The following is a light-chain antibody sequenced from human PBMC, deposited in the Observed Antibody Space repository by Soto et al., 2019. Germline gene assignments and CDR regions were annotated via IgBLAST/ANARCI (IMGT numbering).Light chain of an antibody. CDR2: GAS. CDR3: QHYNNWPLYT. Sequence: EIVMTQSPATLSVSPGERATLSCRASQSVSSNLAWYQQKPCQAPRLLIYGASTRATGVPARFSGSGSGTEFTLTISSLQSEDFAVYYCQHYNNWPLYTFGQGTKLEIK. J-gene: IGKJ2*01. CDR1: QSVSSN. V-gene: IGKV3-15*01.